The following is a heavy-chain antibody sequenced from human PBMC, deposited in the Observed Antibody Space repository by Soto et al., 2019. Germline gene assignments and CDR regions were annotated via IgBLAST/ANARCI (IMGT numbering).Heavy chain of an antibody. Sequence: QVQLQESGPGLVKPSETLSLTCTVSGGSISNHYWSWIRQPPGKGLEWIGYIYYNGNTNYNPSLKSRVSMWVDTSKNQFSLKLSSVTAADTAVYYCARSNWYAEYWGQGTLVTVSS. CDR2: IYYNGNT. CDR1: GGSISNHY. CDR3: ARSNWYAEY. D-gene: IGHD7-27*01. J-gene: IGHJ4*02. V-gene: IGHV4-59*11.